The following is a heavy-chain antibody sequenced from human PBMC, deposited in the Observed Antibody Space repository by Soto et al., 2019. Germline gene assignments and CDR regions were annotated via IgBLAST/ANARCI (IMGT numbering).Heavy chain of an antibody. CDR3: ASMVRGVIIGNWFDP. V-gene: IGHV4-61*01. Sequence: PSETLSLTCTVSGGSVSSGSYYWSWIRQPPGKGLEWIGYIYYSGSTNYNPSLKSRVTISVDTSKNQFSLKLSSVTAADTAVYYCASMVRGVIIGNWFDPWRQGTLVTVSS. J-gene: IGHJ5*02. CDR1: GGSVSSGSYY. CDR2: IYYSGST. D-gene: IGHD3-10*01.